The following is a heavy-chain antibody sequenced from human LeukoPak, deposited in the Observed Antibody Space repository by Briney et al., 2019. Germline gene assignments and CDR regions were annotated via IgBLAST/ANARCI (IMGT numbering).Heavy chain of an antibody. J-gene: IGHJ4*02. Sequence: GGSLRLSCAASGFTFHHYAIHWVRQVPGKGLEWVSGISWNSAYIGYADSVKGQFTISRDNAKNSVYLQMNSLRAEDTALYYCAKDKAPLYSGYDWDLDFWGQGTMVTVSS. CDR1: GFTFHHYA. V-gene: IGHV3-9*01. D-gene: IGHD5-12*01. CDR2: ISWNSAYI. CDR3: AKDKAPLYSGYDWDLDF.